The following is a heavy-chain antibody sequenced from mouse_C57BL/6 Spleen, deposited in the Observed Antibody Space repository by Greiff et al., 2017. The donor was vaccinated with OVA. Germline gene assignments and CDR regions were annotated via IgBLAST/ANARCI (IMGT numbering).Heavy chain of an antibody. CDR2: IDPENGDT. D-gene: IGHD4-1*01. CDR1: GFNIKDDY. Sequence: VQLQQSGAELVRPGASVKLSCTASGFNIKDDYMHWVKQRPEQGLEWIGWIDPENGDTEYASKFQGKATITADTSSNTAYLQLSSLTSEDTAVYYCTGLTGRAWFAYWGQGTLVTVSA. J-gene: IGHJ3*01. V-gene: IGHV14-4*01. CDR3: TGLTGRAWFAY.